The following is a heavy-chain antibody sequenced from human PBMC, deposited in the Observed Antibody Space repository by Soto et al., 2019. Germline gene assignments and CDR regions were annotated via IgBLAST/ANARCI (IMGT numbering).Heavy chain of an antibody. J-gene: IGHJ5*02. CDR1: GFSFTNYA. CDR3: AKERDFWNGHYIVGPYKWFDT. Sequence: GGSLRLSCAASGFSFTNYAMHWVRQAPGKGLEWVAVISYDGSNKYSADSVKGRFTVSRDNSNSTLYLEMNRLRAEDTAVYYCAKERDFWNGHYIVGPYKWFDTWGQGTQVTVSS. CDR2: ISYDGSNK. V-gene: IGHV3-30*18. D-gene: IGHD3-3*01.